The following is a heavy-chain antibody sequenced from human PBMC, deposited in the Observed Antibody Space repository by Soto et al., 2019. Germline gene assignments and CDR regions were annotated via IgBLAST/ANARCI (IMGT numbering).Heavy chain of an antibody. CDR2: IKSKTDGGTT. D-gene: IGHD4-17*01. Sequence: GGSLRLSCAPSGFTLSNAWMSCVRQAPEKGLEWVGRIKSKTDGGTTDYAAPVKGRFTISRDDSKNTLYLQMNSLKTEDTAVYYCTTDSTVTTLVDYFDYWGQGTLVTVSS. CDR1: GFTLSNAW. CDR3: TTDSTVTTLVDYFDY. V-gene: IGHV3-15*01. J-gene: IGHJ4*02.